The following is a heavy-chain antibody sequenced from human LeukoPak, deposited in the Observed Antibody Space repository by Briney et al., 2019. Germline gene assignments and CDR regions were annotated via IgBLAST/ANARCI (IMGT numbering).Heavy chain of an antibody. D-gene: IGHD5-18*01. CDR1: GYTFTSYG. V-gene: IGHV1-18*01. CDR3: ARVVDTAMVYYYYYIDV. J-gene: IGHJ6*03. CDR2: ISAYNGNT. Sequence: ASVKVSCKASGYTFTSYGISWVRQAPGQGLEWMGWISAYNGNTNYAQKLQGRVTMTTDTSTSTAYMELRSLRSDDTAVYYCARVVDTAMVYYYYYIDVWGKGTTVTVSS.